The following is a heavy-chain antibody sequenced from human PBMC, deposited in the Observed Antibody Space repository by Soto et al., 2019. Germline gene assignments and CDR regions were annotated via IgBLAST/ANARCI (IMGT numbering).Heavy chain of an antibody. CDR1: GYSFTSYW. D-gene: IGHD3-22*01. CDR3: ARHYYYDSSGYYYYDY. Sequence: PGESLKISCKGSGYSFTSYWIGWVRQMPGKGLEWMGIIYPGDSDTRYSPSFQGQVTISADKSISTAYLQWSSLKASDTAMYYCARHYYYDSSGYYYYDYWGQGTLVTVSS. V-gene: IGHV5-51*01. CDR2: IYPGDSDT. J-gene: IGHJ4*02.